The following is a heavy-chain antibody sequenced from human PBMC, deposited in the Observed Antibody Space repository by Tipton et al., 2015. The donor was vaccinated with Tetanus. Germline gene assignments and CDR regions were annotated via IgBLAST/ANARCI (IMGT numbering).Heavy chain of an antibody. V-gene: IGHV1-46*01. CDR2: INPSGGST. J-gene: IGHJ4*02. D-gene: IGHD3-22*01. Sequence: QSGAEVKKPGASVKVSCKASGYTFTSYYMHWVRQAPGQGLEWMGIINPSGGSTSYAQKFQGRVTMTRDTSTSTVYMELSSLISEGSIVFYCAWRRDSCVYYFDNSGEGCLVTVSS. CDR1: GYTFTSYY. CDR3: AWRRDSCVYYFDN.